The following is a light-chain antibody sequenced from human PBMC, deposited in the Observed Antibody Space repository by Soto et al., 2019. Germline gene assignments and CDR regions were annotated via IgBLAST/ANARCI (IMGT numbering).Light chain of an antibody. CDR3: QQRSNWPLT. Sequence: EIVLTQSPATLSLSPGERATLSCRASQNVNNYLAWYQQKPGQAPRLLIYDVSNRATGIPARFSGSGSGTDFTLTVSTLEPEDFAVYYCQQRSNWPLTFGGGTKLEIK. J-gene: IGKJ4*01. CDR2: DVS. CDR1: QNVNNY. V-gene: IGKV3-11*01.